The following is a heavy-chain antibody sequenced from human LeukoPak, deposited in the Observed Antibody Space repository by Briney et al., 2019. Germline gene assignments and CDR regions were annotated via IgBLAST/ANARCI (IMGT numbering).Heavy chain of an antibody. CDR3: ARVVSSSWSNYYYYYMDV. D-gene: IGHD6-13*01. J-gene: IGHJ6*03. CDR1: GGSISSYY. V-gene: IGHV4-4*07. CDR2: IYTSGST. Sequence: SSETLSLTCTVSGGSISSYYWSWIRQPAGKGLEWIGRIYTSGSTNYNPSLKSRVTMSVDTSKNQFSLKLSSVTAADTAVYYCARVVSSSWSNYYYYYMDVWGKGTTVTISS.